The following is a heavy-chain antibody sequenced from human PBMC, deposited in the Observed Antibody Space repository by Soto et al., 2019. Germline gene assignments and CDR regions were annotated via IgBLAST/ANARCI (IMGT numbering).Heavy chain of an antibody. Sequence: QVQLVQSGAEEKKPGASVKVSCKASGYTFTSYAMHWVRQAPGQRLEWMGWINAGNGNTKYSQKFQGRVTITRDTSASTAYMDLSSLRSEDTAVYYCVHSSGYYSFDYWSQRTLVTVSS. D-gene: IGHD3-22*01. CDR2: INAGNGNT. V-gene: IGHV1-3*05. CDR3: VHSSGYYSFDY. J-gene: IGHJ4*02. CDR1: GYTFTSYA.